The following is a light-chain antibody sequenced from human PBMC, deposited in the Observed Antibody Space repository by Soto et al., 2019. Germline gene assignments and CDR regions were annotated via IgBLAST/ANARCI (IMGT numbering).Light chain of an antibody. CDR3: SSYTGSSTYVV. CDR2: DVS. J-gene: IGLJ2*01. V-gene: IGLV2-14*01. CDR1: SSDVGGYNY. Sequence: QSALTQPASVSGSPGQSITISCTGTSSDVGGYNYVSWYQQHPGKAPKLIIYDVSNRPSGVSNRFSGSKSGNTASLTISGLQAEDEADYYCSSYTGSSTYVVFGGGTKLTFL.